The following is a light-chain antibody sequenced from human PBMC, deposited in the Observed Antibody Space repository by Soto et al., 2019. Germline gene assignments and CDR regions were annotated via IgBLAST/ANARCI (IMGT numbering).Light chain of an antibody. CDR1: QSVTNNY. CDR3: QQYGSSYPWT. V-gene: IGKV3-20*01. J-gene: IGKJ1*01. CDR2: GAS. Sequence: EIVMTQSPATLSVSPGERATLSCRASQSVTNNYLDWFQQKPGQAPRLLIYGASSRATGIPDRFSGSGSGTDFTLTIRRLEPEDFAVYYCQQYGSSYPWTFGQGTKVDIK.